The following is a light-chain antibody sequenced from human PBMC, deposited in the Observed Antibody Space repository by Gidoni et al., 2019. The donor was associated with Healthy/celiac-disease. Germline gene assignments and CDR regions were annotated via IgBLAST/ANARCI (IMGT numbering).Light chain of an antibody. CDR1: SLRSYY. J-gene: IGLJ2*01. CDR3: NSRDSSGNHVV. CDR2: GKN. V-gene: IGLV3-19*01. Sequence: SELTQDPAVSLALGQPVRITCQGDSLRSYYASWYQQKPGQAPVLVIYGKNNRPSGIPDRFSGSSSGNTASLTITGAQAEDEADYYCNSRDSSGNHVVFGGGTKLTVL.